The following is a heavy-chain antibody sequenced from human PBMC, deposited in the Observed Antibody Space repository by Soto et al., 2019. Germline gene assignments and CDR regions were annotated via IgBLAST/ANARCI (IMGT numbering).Heavy chain of an antibody. Sequence: RLSCAASGFTFRSHGMHWVRQAPGKGLEWVAVIWYDGTEKYYADSVKGRFTISRDNSRNTVYLQMDSLSAEDTAVYYCARDRGTYSDRSRFGYFGNWGQGTLVTVSS. D-gene: IGHD1-26*01. CDR2: IWYDGTEK. CDR3: ARDRGTYSDRSRFGYFGN. CDR1: GFTFRSHG. J-gene: IGHJ4*02. V-gene: IGHV3-33*01.